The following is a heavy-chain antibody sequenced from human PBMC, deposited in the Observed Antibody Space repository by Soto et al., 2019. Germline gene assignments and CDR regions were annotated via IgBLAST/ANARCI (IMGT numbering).Heavy chain of an antibody. Sequence: GGSLRLSCEASGFIFSSYGMHWVRQAPGKGLEWVAVVSHDGSNKKYVDSVEGRFTISRDNSKNTLYLQMNSLRAEDTAVYYCAKDLVGSNADYYDYWCQGTLVTVSS. CDR3: AKDLVGSNADYYDY. CDR2: VSHDGSNK. J-gene: IGHJ4*02. D-gene: IGHD2-15*01. V-gene: IGHV3-30*18. CDR1: GFIFSSYG.